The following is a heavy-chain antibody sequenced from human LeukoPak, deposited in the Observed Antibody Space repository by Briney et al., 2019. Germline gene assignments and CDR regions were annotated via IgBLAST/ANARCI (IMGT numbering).Heavy chain of an antibody. V-gene: IGHV3-23*01. CDR2: ISDNGGST. CDR3: AKTIVIPIALGVFDY. Sequence: GGSLRLSCAASGFTFSSSAMSWVRQAPGKGLEWVSTISDNGGSTYYADSVKGRFTISRDNSKNTLYLQMNSLRAEHTAIYYCAKTIVIPIALGVFDYWGQGTLVTVSS. CDR1: GFTFSSSA. D-gene: IGHD3-16*02. J-gene: IGHJ4*02.